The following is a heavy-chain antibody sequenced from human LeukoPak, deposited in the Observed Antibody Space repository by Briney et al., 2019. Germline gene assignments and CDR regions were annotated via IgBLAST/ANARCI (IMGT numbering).Heavy chain of an antibody. CDR3: ARDHRNYPYIVATIIDY. D-gene: IGHD5-12*01. Sequence: GGSLRLSCAASGFTFSSYSMNWVRQAPGKGLEWVSSISGSSSNISYADSVKGRFTISRDNAKNSLYLQMNSLRAEDTAVYYCARDHRNYPYIVATIIDYWGQGTLVTV. CDR2: ISGSSSNI. J-gene: IGHJ4*02. V-gene: IGHV3-21*01. CDR1: GFTFSSYS.